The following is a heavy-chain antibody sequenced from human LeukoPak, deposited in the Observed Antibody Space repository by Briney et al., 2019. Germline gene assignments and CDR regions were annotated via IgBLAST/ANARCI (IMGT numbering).Heavy chain of an antibody. CDR2: IYYSGST. Sequence: SETLSLTCTVSGGSISSSSYYWGWIRQPPGRGLEWIGSIYYSGSTYYNPSLKSRVTISVDTSKNQFSLKLSSVTAADTAVYYCARLGYSYGYDYWGQGTLVTVSS. D-gene: IGHD5-18*01. J-gene: IGHJ4*02. V-gene: IGHV4-39*07. CDR3: ARLGYSYGYDY. CDR1: GGSISSSSYY.